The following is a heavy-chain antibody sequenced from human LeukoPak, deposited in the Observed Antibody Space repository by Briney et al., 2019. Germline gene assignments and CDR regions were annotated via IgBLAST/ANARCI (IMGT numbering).Heavy chain of an antibody. D-gene: IGHD3-16*02. CDR3: ARARTLGLRLGELSLSYYDY. V-gene: IGHV7-4-1*02. J-gene: IGHJ4*02. Sequence: GASVKVSCKASGYTFTSYAMNWVRQAPGQGLECMGWINTNTGNPTYAQGFTGRFVFSLDTSVSTAYLQISSLKAEDTAVYYCARARTLGLRLGELSLSYYDYWGQGTLVTVSS. CDR1: GYTFTSYA. CDR2: INTNTGNP.